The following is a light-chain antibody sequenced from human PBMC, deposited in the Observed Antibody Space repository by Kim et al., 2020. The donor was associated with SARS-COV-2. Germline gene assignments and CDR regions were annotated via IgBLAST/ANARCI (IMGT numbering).Light chain of an antibody. J-gene: IGLJ3*02. V-gene: IGLV6-57*03. CDR3: LSYDDNNHWV. CDR2: EDN. CDR1: SGSIASYY. Sequence: KTVTISCTRSSGSIASYYVQWCQQRPGSAPTTVIYEDNQRPSGVPDRFSGSLDSSSNSASLTISGLKTEDEADYYCLSYDDNNHWVFGGGTKLTVL.